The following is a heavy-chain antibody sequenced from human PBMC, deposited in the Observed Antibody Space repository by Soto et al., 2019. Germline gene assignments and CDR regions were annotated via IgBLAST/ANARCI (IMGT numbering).Heavy chain of an antibody. CDR2: IIPIFGTA. CDR1: GGTFSSYA. J-gene: IGHJ6*02. Sequence: QVQLVQSGAAVKKPGSSVKVSCKASGGTFSSYAISWVRQAPGQGLEWMGGIIPIFGTANYAQKFQGRVTITADESTSAAYMELSSLRSEDTAVYYCDADDYVWANKGVWGQGTTVTVSS. V-gene: IGHV1-69*12. D-gene: IGHD3-16*01. CDR3: DADDYVWANKGV.